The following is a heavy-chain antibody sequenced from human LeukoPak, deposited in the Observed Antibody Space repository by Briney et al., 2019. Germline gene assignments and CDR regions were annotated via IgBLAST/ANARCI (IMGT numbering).Heavy chain of an antibody. D-gene: IGHD1-26*01. J-gene: IGHJ4*02. CDR1: GGSISSYY. CDR3: ARRGIAGSLDY. V-gene: IGHV4-59*08. Sequence: SETLSLTCTVSGGSISSYYWSWIRQPPGKGLEWIGYIYYSGSTNYNPSLKSRVTISVDTSKNQFSLKLSSVTAADTAVYYCARRGIAGSLDYWGQGTLVTVSS. CDR2: IYYSGST.